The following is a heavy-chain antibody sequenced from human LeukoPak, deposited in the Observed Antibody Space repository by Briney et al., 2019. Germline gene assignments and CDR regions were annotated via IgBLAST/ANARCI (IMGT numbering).Heavy chain of an antibody. J-gene: IGHJ3*02. CDR3: ARDRSGSYWEDAFDI. D-gene: IGHD1-26*01. V-gene: IGHV4-61*01. Sequence: SETLSLTCTVSGGSVSSGSSFWSWIRQPPGKGLEWIGYIYHSGNTNYNPSLKSRVTISVDTSKSQLSLKLNSVTAADTAVYYCARDRSGSYWEDAFDIWGQGTMVTVSS. CDR1: GGSVSSGSSF. CDR2: IYHSGNT.